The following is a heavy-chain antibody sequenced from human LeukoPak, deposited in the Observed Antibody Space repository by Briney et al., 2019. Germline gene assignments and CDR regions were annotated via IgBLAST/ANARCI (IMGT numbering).Heavy chain of an antibody. V-gene: IGHV4-59*01. CDR1: GGSISSYY. CDR3: ARDLGVMARAFDI. J-gene: IGHJ3*02. D-gene: IGHD2-21*01. CDR2: IYYSGST. Sequence: SETLSLTCTVSGGSISSYYWSWIRQPPGKRLEWIGYIYYSGSTSYNPSLKSRVTISVDTSKNQISLKLSSVTAADTAVYYCARDLGVMARAFDIWGQGTMVTVSS.